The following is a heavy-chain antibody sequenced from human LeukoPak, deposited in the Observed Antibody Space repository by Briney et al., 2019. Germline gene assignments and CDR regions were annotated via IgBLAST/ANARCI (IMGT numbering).Heavy chain of an antibody. J-gene: IGHJ3*02. V-gene: IGHV4-34*01. Sequence: SETLSLTCAVYGGSFSGYYWSWTRQPPGKGLEWIGEINHSGSTNYNPSLKSRVTISGDTSKHHFSLELRSVTAADTAVYYCAISGNYFSRDAFDIWGQGTMVTVSS. CDR3: AISGNYFSRDAFDI. CDR1: GGSFSGYY. D-gene: IGHD1-26*01. CDR2: INHSGST.